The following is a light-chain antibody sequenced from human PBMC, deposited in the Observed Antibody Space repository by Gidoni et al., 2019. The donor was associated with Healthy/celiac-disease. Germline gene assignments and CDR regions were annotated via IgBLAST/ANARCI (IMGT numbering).Light chain of an antibody. J-gene: IGLJ2*01. CDR1: SLRSNY. CDR3: NSRDSSGNHVI. Sequence: SSELTQDPAVSVALGQTVRLTCQGDSLRSNYASWYQQKPGPAPVLVMYGKTKRPSGIPARISGSSSGNTATLTITGAQAEDEADYYCNSRDSSGNHVIFGGGTKLTVL. V-gene: IGLV3-19*01. CDR2: GKT.